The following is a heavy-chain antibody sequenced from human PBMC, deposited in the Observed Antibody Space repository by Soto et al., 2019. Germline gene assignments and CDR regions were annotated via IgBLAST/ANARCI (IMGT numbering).Heavy chain of an antibody. CDR2: IYYSGST. Sequence: PSETLSLTCTVSGDSISSSRYYWGWIRQPPGKGLEWIGSIYYSGSTYYNPSLKSRVTMSVDTSKNQFSLKLSSVTAVDTAVYYCARSRDGVVDHWGQGTLVTVSS. CDR1: GDSISSSRYY. D-gene: IGHD2-15*01. CDR3: ARSRDGVVDH. V-gene: IGHV4-39*07. J-gene: IGHJ4*02.